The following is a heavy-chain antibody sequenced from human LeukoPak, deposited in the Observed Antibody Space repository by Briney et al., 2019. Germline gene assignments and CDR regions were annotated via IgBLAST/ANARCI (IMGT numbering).Heavy chain of an antibody. D-gene: IGHD5-12*01. CDR1: GVSINNYY. Sequence: SGALSLTCSVSGVSINNYYWSWIREPPGRGLEWIGYVYYSGSTNYNPSLKSRVTISVDTSKNQLSLKLSSVTAADTAVYYCARSRGYSGYAYDAFDIWGQGTMVTVSS. CDR2: VYYSGST. CDR3: ARSRGYSGYAYDAFDI. J-gene: IGHJ3*02. V-gene: IGHV4-59*01.